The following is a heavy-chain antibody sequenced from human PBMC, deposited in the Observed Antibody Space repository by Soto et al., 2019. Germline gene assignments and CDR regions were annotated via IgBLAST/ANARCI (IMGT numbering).Heavy chain of an antibody. V-gene: IGHV1-8*01. CDR2: MNPNSGNT. Sequence: QVQLVQSGAEVKKPGASVKVSCRASGYTFTSYDINWVRQATGQGLEWMGWMNPNSGNTGYAQKFQGRVTMTRNTSISTAYMELSSLRSEDTAVYYCAREAILTGYYPIVYYYGMDVWGQGTTVTVSS. CDR3: AREAILTGYYPIVYYYGMDV. CDR1: GYTFTSYD. J-gene: IGHJ6*02. D-gene: IGHD3-9*01.